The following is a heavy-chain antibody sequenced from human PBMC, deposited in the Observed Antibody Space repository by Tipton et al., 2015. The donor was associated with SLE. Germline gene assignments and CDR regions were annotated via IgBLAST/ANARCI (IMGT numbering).Heavy chain of an antibody. CDR3: AGGGGGSRGLYQLLYPFDY. Sequence: TLSLTCTVSGGSISSYYWSWIRQPPGKGLEWIGYIYYSGSTNYNPSLKSRVTISVDTSKNQFSLKLSSVTAADTAMYYCAGGGGGSRGLYQLLYPFDYWGQGTLVTVSS. D-gene: IGHD2-2*02. J-gene: IGHJ4*02. CDR2: IYYSGST. CDR1: GGSISSYY. V-gene: IGHV4-59*01.